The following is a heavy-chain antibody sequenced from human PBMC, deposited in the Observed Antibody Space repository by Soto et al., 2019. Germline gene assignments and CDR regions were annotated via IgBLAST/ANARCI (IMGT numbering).Heavy chain of an antibody. CDR3: ARDYGKLNP. CDR1: GFTFSDYY. CDR2: ISSSSSYT. V-gene: IGHV3-11*06. Sequence: PGGSLRLSCAASGFTFSDYYMSWIRQAPGKGLEWVSYISSSSSYTNYADSLKGRFTISRDNAKNSLYLQMNSLRAEDTAVYYCARDYGKLNPWGQGTLVTVSS. D-gene: IGHD3-16*01. J-gene: IGHJ5*02.